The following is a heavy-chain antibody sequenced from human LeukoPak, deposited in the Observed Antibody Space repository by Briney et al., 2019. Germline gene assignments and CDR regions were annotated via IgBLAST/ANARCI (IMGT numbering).Heavy chain of an antibody. CDR3: ARDGGCSGGRCYPFDY. CDR1: GFTFSSYE. D-gene: IGHD2-15*01. Sequence: GGSLRLSCAASGFTFSSYEMNWVRQAPGKGLEWVSYFSSSGNTVYYADSVKCRFTISRDNAKNSLYLQMNSLRAEDTALYYCARDGGCSGGRCYPFDYWGQGTLVTVSS. CDR2: FSSSGNTV. J-gene: IGHJ4*02. V-gene: IGHV3-48*03.